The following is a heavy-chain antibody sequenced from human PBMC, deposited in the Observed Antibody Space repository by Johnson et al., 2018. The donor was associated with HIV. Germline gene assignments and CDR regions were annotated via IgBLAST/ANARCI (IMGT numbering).Heavy chain of an antibody. V-gene: IGHV3-30-3*01. Sequence: QVQLVESGGGVVQPGRSQRLSCAASGFPFRDSAMHWVRQAPGKGMEWVAVILFDGVYKHYAESVKGRFTISRDNSKNTLYLQMNSLRAEDTAVYYCAKGLIGAFDIWGQGTMVTVSS. J-gene: IGHJ3*02. CDR3: AKGLIGAFDI. CDR1: GFPFRDSA. CDR2: ILFDGVYK. D-gene: IGHD2/OR15-2a*01.